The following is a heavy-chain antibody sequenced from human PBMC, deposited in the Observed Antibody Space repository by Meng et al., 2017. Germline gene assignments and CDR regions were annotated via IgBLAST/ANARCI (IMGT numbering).Heavy chain of an antibody. CDR2: INPKSGDT. CDR1: GYNFPDYY. Sequence: QVQLVQSGAEVKKPGASVKVSCKPSGYNFPDYYIHWVRRAPGQGLEWMGRINPKSGDTHYAQKFQARVTMTGDMSISTAYMDLSGLRSDDTAVYYCARDEDISAAGKLFSDYWGQGTLVTVSS. D-gene: IGHD6-13*01. CDR3: ARDEDISAAGKLFSDY. V-gene: IGHV1-2*06. J-gene: IGHJ4*02.